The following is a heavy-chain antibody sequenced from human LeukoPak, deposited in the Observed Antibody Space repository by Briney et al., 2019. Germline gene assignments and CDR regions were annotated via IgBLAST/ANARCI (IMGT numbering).Heavy chain of an antibody. Sequence: GGSLRLSCAASGFTVSSNFMSWVRQAPGKGLEWVSVIYSGGSTYYADSAKGRFTISRDNSKNTLYLQMNSLRAEDTAVYYCARAAGTSQNQYGMDVWGQGTTVTVSS. CDR1: GFTVSSNF. CDR2: IYSGGST. D-gene: IGHD6-19*01. CDR3: ARAAGTSQNQYGMDV. V-gene: IGHV3-66*01. J-gene: IGHJ6*02.